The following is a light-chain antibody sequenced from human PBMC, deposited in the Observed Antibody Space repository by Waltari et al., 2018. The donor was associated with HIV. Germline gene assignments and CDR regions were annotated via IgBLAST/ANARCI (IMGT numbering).Light chain of an antibody. V-gene: IGKV1-5*03. CDR3: QQYNSHSYT. Sequence: DVQLTQSPATLSASVGDRVSITCRASQIIENWLAWYQQKPGQPPELLIYKTSYLQRGVPTRFSGSGSGADFTLTIDGLQPEDFATYYCQQYNSHSYTFGQGTKL. CDR2: KTS. CDR1: QIIENW. J-gene: IGKJ2*01.